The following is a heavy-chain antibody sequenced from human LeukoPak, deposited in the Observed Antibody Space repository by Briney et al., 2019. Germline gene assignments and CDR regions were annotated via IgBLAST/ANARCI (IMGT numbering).Heavy chain of an antibody. V-gene: IGHV3-23*01. CDR1: GFTVSSNY. CDR3: AKDYATVGDYDY. Sequence: GGSLRLSCAASGFTVSSNYMSWVPQAPGKGLEWVSAITGSGEITYYADSVKGRFTISRDNSKTTLYLQMNSLRAEDTAVYYCAKDYATVGDYDYWGQGTLVTVSS. J-gene: IGHJ4*02. CDR2: ITGSGEIT. D-gene: IGHD4-23*01.